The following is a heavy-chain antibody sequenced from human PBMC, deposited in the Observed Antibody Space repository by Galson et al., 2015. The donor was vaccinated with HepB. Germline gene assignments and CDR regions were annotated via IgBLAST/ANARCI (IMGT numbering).Heavy chain of an antibody. V-gene: IGHV3-23*01. CDR3: AKASRGWYLGDAFDV. J-gene: IGHJ3*01. Sequence: SLRLSCAASGFTFNTNAMSWVRRAPGKGLEWVSAIDGSDGRTYYTDSVKGRFTISRDNSKNTLYLQMNSLRAEDAALYYCAKASRGWYLGDAFDVWGQGTMVTVSS. CDR2: IDGSDGRT. D-gene: IGHD6-19*01. CDR1: GFTFNTNA.